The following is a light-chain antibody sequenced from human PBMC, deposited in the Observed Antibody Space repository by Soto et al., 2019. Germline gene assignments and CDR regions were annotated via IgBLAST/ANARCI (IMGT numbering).Light chain of an antibody. CDR3: MQALQTPCT. V-gene: IGKV2-28*01. Sequence: DIVMTQSPLSLPVTPGEPASISCRSNQSLLHSNGYNYLDWYLQKPGQSPQLLIYLGFNRAFGVPDRFSGSGTGTDFTLEISRVEAEDVGVYYCMQALQTPCTFGQGTKVEIK. CDR2: LGF. J-gene: IGKJ1*01. CDR1: QSLLHSNGYNY.